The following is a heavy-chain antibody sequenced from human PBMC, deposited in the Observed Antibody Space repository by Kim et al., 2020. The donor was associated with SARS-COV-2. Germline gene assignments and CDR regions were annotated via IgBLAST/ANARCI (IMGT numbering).Heavy chain of an antibody. CDR3: ARRVGAVIGVVDL. D-gene: IGHD1-26*01. CDR1: GYIFTTYS. V-gene: IGHV1-18*01. Sequence: ASVKVSCKASGYIFTTYSISWVRQAPGQGLEWMGWISTYNGNTNYAQRLQGRVTMTTDTSTTTAYMELRSLRYDDTAIYFCARRVGAVIGVVDLWGQGTT. CDR2: ISTYNGNT. J-gene: IGHJ6*02.